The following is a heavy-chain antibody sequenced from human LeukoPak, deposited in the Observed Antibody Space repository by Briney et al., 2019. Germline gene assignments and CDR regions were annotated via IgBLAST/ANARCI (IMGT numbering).Heavy chain of an antibody. Sequence: SETLSLTCTVSGGSISSYQWSWIRQAPGKGLEWIGYIHTSVSTIYSPSLKSRVTMSIDTSENRFSLKLSSVTAADTAVYYCARHNGRDDYWGQGTLVTVSS. CDR3: ARHNGRDDY. CDR2: IHTSVST. J-gene: IGHJ4*02. CDR1: GGSISSYQ. V-gene: IGHV4-4*09. D-gene: IGHD2-8*01.